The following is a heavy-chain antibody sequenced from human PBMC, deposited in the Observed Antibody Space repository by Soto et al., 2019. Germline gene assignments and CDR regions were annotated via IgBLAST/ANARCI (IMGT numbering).Heavy chain of an antibody. CDR1: GYTFTTYW. D-gene: IGHD3-10*01. CDR2: IYPGDSDT. V-gene: IGHV5-51*01. Sequence: GESLKISCEGSGYTFTTYWIAWVRQMPGKGLEWMGIIYPGDSDTKYSPSFQGQVTMSADKSTNTAYLQWSSLKASDTAMYYCAGGGVRGVITRTRDYYGMDVWGQGTTVTVSS. CDR3: AGGGVRGVITRTRDYYGMDV. J-gene: IGHJ6*02.